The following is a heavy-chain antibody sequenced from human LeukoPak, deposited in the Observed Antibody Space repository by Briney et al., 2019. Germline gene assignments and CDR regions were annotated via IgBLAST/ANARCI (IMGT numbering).Heavy chain of an antibody. CDR1: GGSLSSYY. CDR3: ARTFGSGYATYYYGMDV. V-gene: IGHV4-59*01. CDR2: IYYSGST. Sequence: SETLSLTCTVSGGSLSSYYWSWIRQPPGKGLEWIGYIYYSGSTNYNPSLKSRVTISVDTSKNQFSLKLSSVTAADTAVYYCARTFGSGYATYYYGMDVWGQGTTVTVSS. J-gene: IGHJ6*02. D-gene: IGHD3-22*01.